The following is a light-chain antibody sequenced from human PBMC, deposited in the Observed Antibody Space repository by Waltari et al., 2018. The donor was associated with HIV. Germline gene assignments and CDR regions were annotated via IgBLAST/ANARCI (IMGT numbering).Light chain of an antibody. J-gene: IGLJ3*02. Sequence: QSALTQPASVSGSPGQSITISCTGTSSDIGGYNYVSWHQHPPGRAPKLIIFEVSNRPSGVSNRFPGSKSGNTASLFISGLLAEDDADYYCSSYTSGTTWVFGGGTKLTVL. CDR1: SSDIGGYNY. CDR3: SSYTSGTTWV. CDR2: EVS. V-gene: IGLV2-14*01.